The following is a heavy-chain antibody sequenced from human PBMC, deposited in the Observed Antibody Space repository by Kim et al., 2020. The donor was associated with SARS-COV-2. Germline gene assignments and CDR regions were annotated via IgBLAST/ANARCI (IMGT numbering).Heavy chain of an antibody. CDR3: AKAREPHRRFIAAALDY. CDR1: GFTFSSYG. V-gene: IGHV3-33*06. D-gene: IGHD6-13*01. Sequence: GGSLRLSCAASGFTFSSYGMHWVRQAPGKGLEWVAVIWYDGSNKYYADSEKGRFTISRDNSKNTLYLQMNSLRAEDTAVYYCAKAREPHRRFIAAALDYWGQGTLVTVSS. CDR2: IWYDGSNK. J-gene: IGHJ4*02.